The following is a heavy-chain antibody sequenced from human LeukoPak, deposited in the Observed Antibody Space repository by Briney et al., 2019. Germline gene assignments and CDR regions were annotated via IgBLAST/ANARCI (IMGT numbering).Heavy chain of an antibody. V-gene: IGHV3-21*01. D-gene: IGHD2-2*01. CDR1: GFTFSSYS. CDR2: ISSSSSYI. CDR3: ARDLLGYCSSTSCSFDAFDI. J-gene: IGHJ3*02. Sequence: PGGSLRLSCAASGFTFSSYSMNWVRQAPGKGLEWVSSISSSSSYIYYADSVKGRFTISRDNAKNSLYLQMNSLRAEDAAVYYCARDLLGYCSSTSCSFDAFDIWGRGTIVTVSS.